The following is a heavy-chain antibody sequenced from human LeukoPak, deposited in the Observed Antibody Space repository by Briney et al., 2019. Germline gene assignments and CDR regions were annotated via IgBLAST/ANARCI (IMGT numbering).Heavy chain of an antibody. CDR1: GGSISSYY. D-gene: IGHD3-3*01. V-gene: IGHV4-59*12. CDR2: IYYSGST. J-gene: IGHJ5*02. Sequence: SETLSLTCTVSGGSISSYYWSWIRQPPGKGLEWIGYIYYSGSTNYNPSLKSRVTISVDTSKNQFSLKLSSVTAADTAVYYCARDFSTIFGPGGVWFDPWGQGTLVTVSS. CDR3: ARDFSTIFGPGGVWFDP.